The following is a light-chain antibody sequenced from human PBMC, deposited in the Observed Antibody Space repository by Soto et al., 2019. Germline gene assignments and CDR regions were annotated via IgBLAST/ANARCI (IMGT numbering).Light chain of an antibody. Sequence: LTQPPSASGSPGQSVTISCTGTSSDVGGYNYVSWYQQHPGKAPKLMIYEVSKRPSGVPDRFSGSKSGNTASLTVSGLQAEDEADYYCSSYAGSNNFIFGTGTKVTVL. CDR2: EVS. V-gene: IGLV2-8*01. CDR3: SSYAGSNNFI. J-gene: IGLJ1*01. CDR1: SSDVGGYNY.